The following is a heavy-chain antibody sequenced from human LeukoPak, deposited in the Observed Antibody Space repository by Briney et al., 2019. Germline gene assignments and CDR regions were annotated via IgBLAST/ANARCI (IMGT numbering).Heavy chain of an antibody. J-gene: IGHJ4*02. CDR3: ARQNSGYYFDY. CDR1: GGSISSYY. D-gene: IGHD5-12*01. Sequence: GSLRLSCAASGGSISSYYWSWIRQPPGKGLEWIGYIYYTGSTNYNPSLKSRITISVDSSKNQFSLKLSSVTAADTAVYYCARQNSGYYFDYWGQGTPVTVSS. V-gene: IGHV4-59*08. CDR2: IYYTGST.